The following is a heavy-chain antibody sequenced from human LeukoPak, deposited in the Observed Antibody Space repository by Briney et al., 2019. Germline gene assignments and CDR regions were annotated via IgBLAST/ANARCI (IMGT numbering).Heavy chain of an antibody. Sequence: SETLSLTCTVSGGSVSSSGYYWSWIRQPPGKGLEWIGYLPYSGSTNYNPSLKSRVSISVDTSKNQFSLKLSSVTAADTAVYYCARYPHCSSTDCYVTWGQGTLVIVPA. V-gene: IGHV4-61*08. CDR3: ARYPHCSSTDCYVT. CDR1: GGSVSSSGYY. D-gene: IGHD2-2*01. J-gene: IGHJ4*02. CDR2: LPYSGST.